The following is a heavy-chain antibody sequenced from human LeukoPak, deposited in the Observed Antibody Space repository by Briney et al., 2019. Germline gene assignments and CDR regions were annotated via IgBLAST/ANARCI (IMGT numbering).Heavy chain of an antibody. CDR1: GFTFDDYG. D-gene: IGHD4-17*01. CDR3: ASGYGDYVRFP. V-gene: IGHV3-20*04. CDR2: INWNGGST. J-gene: IGHJ5*02. Sequence: GGSLRLSCAASGFTFDDYGMSWVRQAPGKGLEWVSGINWNGGSTGYADSAKGRFTISRDDAKNSLYLQMNSLRAEDTALYYCASGYGDYVRFPWGQGTLVTVSS.